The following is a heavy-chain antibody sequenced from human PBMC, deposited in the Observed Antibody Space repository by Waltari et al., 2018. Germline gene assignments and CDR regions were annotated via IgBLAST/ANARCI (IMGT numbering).Heavy chain of an antibody. CDR1: GDSVSSNSAA. J-gene: IGHJ6*02. V-gene: IGHV6-1*01. D-gene: IGHD1-26*01. CDR2: IIPILGIA. Sequence: QVQLQQSGPGLVKPSQTLSLTCAISGDSVSSNSAAWNWIRQSPSRGLEWLGRIIPILGIANYAQKFQGRVTITADKSTSTAYMELSSLRSEDTAVYYCAREGDGFPTLYYYYGMDVWGQGTTVTVSS. CDR3: AREGDGFPTLYYYYGMDV.